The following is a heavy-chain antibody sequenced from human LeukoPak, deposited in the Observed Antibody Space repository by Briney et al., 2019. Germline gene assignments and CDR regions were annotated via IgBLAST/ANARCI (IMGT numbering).Heavy chain of an antibody. CDR1: GYTLTELS. CDR2: FDPEDGET. Sequence: GASVKVSCKVSGYTLTELSMHWVRQAPGKGLEWMGGFDPEDGETIYAQKFQGRVTMTEDTSTDTAYMELRSLRSDDTAVYYCARVHPSGYYWGPFNYWGQGTLVTVSS. V-gene: IGHV1-24*01. CDR3: ARVHPSGYYWGPFNY. D-gene: IGHD3-22*01. J-gene: IGHJ4*02.